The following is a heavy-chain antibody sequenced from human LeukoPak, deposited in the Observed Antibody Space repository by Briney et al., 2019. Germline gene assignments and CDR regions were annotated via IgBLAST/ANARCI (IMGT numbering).Heavy chain of an antibody. J-gene: IGHJ4*02. Sequence: GGSLRLSCAVSGFNFDDYGVSWVRQVPGKGLEWVSGINWNGGSIGYGDSVKGRFTISRDNAKNSLYLQLNSPRAEDTALYYCARDRFSGSYVPWLPDYWGQGTLVTVSS. D-gene: IGHD1-26*01. CDR2: INWNGGSI. CDR1: GFNFDDYG. CDR3: ARDRFSGSYVPWLPDY. V-gene: IGHV3-20*04.